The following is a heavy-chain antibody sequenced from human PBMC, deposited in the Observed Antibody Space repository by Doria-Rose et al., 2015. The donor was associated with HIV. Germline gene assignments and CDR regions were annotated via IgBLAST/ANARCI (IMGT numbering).Heavy chain of an antibody. CDR1: GVSLSSPGMG. J-gene: IGHJ4*02. CDR3: ARIKSSRWYHKYYFDF. CDR2: TFSDVER. V-gene: IGHV2-26*01. D-gene: IGHD6-13*01. Sequence: QESGPVLVKPTETLTLTCTVSGVSLSSPGMGVSWIRQPPGKALEWLAHTFSDVERSDKTSLKSRLTISRGTSKSQVVLTMTDMDPVDTATYYCARIKSSRWYHKYYFDFWGQGTLVIVS.